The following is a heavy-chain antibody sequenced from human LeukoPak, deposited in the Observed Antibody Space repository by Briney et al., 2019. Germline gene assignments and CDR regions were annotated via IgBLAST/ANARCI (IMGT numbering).Heavy chain of an antibody. CDR1: GFTFSSYS. J-gene: IGHJ4*02. Sequence: GGSLRLSCAASGFTFSSYSMNWVRQAPGKGLEWVSSISSSSSYIYYADSVKGRFTISRDNAKNSLYLQMNSLRAEDTAVYYCARDAGGVLTHLTPFDYWGQGTLVTVSS. V-gene: IGHV3-21*01. CDR3: ARDAGGVLTHLTPFDY. D-gene: IGHD4/OR15-4a*01. CDR2: ISSSSSYI.